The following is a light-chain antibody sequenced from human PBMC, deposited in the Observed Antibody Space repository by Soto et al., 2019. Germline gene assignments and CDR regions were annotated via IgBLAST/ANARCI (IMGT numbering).Light chain of an antibody. V-gene: IGKV3-15*01. CDR3: QQYNNWPPYT. CDR1: QSVSNN. Sequence: EIVMTQSPATLSVSPGERATLSCRASQSVSNNLAWYQQKPGQAPRLLIYGASTRATGIPARFSGSGSGTEFTLTISSLQSEDFAVYYCQQYNNWPPYTFGEGTKLEIK. CDR2: GAS. J-gene: IGKJ2*01.